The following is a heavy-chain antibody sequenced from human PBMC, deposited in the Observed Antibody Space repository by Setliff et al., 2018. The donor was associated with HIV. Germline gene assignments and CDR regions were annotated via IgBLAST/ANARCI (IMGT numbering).Heavy chain of an antibody. CDR2: IYDGGAT. D-gene: IGHD3-22*01. CDR1: GFAVSNNY. Sequence: GGSLRLSCAASGFAVSNNYMSWVRQAPGKGLEWVSVIYDGGATYYGDSVKGRFTISRDNSKNTLHLQMNSLRAEDTAVYYCARVDYHDYNGYIDFWGQGTLVTVSS. J-gene: IGHJ4*02. V-gene: IGHV3-66*02. CDR3: ARVDYHDYNGYIDF.